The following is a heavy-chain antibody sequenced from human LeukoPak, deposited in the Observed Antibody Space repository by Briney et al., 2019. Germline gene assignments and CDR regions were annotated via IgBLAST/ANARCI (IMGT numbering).Heavy chain of an antibody. V-gene: IGHV3-64*01. CDR1: GFTFSSYA. D-gene: IGHD6-19*01. CDR2: ISSNGSST. J-gene: IGHJ6*02. CDR3: ARGSRGSDGYYYGMDV. Sequence: GGSLRLSCAASGFTFSSYAMHWVRQAPGKGLEYVSAISSNGSSTYYANSVKGRFTISRDNSKNTLYLQMGSLRDEDMAVYYCARGSRGSDGYYYGMDVWGQGTTVTVSS.